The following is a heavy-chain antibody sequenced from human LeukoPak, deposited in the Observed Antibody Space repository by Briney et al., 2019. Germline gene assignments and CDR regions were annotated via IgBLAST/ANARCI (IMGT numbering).Heavy chain of an antibody. Sequence: SETLSLTCTVSGGSISSGDYYWSWLRQPPGKGLEWIGYIYYSGSTYYNPSLKSRVTISLDTSKNQFSLKLSSVTAADTAVYYCARVGVAAALPVGYYFDYWGQGTLVTVSS. CDR2: IYYSGST. V-gene: IGHV4-30-4*08. J-gene: IGHJ4*02. CDR3: ARVGVAAALPVGYYFDY. D-gene: IGHD2-2*01. CDR1: GGSISSGDYY.